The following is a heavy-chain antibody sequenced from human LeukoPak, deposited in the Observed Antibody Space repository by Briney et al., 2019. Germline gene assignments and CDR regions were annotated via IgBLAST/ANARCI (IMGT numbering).Heavy chain of an antibody. Sequence: PGGSLRLSCAASGFTFSAYAMHWVRQAPGKGLEWVAFIWYDGSNNYHADSVKGRFTISRDNSKNTLYLQMNSLRVEDTAVYYCAKAHCAANSCGIDYWGQGTLITVSS. CDR1: GFTFSAYA. V-gene: IGHV3-30*02. CDR2: IWYDGSNN. D-gene: IGHD2-15*01. J-gene: IGHJ4*02. CDR3: AKAHCAANSCGIDY.